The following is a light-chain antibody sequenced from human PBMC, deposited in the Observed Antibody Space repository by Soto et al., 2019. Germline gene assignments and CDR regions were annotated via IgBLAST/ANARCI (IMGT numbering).Light chain of an antibody. Sequence: DIQMTQSPSSLSASVGDRVTITCRASQTISNWLAWYQQKPGRAPKLLIYAASTLESGVPSRFSGRGSGTEFTLTISSLQPDDLATDYCQHSNSHLCTFGQGTKLEIK. CDR1: QTISNW. CDR2: AAS. V-gene: IGKV1-5*01. J-gene: IGKJ2*02. CDR3: QHSNSHLCT.